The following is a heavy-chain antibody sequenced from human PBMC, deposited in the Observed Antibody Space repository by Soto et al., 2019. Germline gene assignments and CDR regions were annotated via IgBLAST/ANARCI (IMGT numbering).Heavy chain of an antibody. Sequence: QVQLVQSGAEVKKPGSSVKVSCKAPGGTFSSDAISWVRQAPGQGLEWMGGIIPIFGTAQYAQKFQGRVTITADESTSTGYMELSSLISDDTAVYYCARSQGGSSSLDIYSYYYYGMDVWGQGTTVTVSS. V-gene: IGHV1-69*01. CDR1: GGTFSSDA. CDR2: IIPIFGTA. CDR3: ARSQGGSSSLDIYSYYYYGMDV. J-gene: IGHJ6*02. D-gene: IGHD2-15*01.